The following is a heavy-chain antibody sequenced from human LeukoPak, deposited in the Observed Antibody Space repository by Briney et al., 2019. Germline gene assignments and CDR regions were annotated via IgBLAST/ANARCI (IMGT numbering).Heavy chain of an antibody. D-gene: IGHD6-19*01. V-gene: IGHV3-9*01. Sequence: GRPLRLSCAASGFTFDDYAMHWVRQAPGKGLEWVSGISWNSGSIGYADSVKGRFTIPRDNAKNSLYLQMNSLRAEDTALYYCAKGGSIAVAGNPHDYWGQGTLVTVSS. J-gene: IGHJ4*02. CDR1: GFTFDDYA. CDR2: ISWNSGSI. CDR3: AKGGSIAVAGNPHDY.